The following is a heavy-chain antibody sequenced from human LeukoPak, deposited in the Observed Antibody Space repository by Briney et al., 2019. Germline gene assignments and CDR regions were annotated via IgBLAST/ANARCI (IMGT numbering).Heavy chain of an antibody. D-gene: IGHD3-9*01. J-gene: IGHJ4*02. CDR1: GGSISSSSHY. Sequence: ASETLSLTCTVSGGSISSSSHYWGWIRQPPGKGLEWIGSIYYSGSTNYNPSLKSRVTISVDTSKNQFSLKLSSVTAADTAVYYCARGGDILTGYYIRPRALKVWGQGTLVTVSS. CDR2: IYYSGST. V-gene: IGHV4-39*07. CDR3: ARGGDILTGYYIRPRALKV.